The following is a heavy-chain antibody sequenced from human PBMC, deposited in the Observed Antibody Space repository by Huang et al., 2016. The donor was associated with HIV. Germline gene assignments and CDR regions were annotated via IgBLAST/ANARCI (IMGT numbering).Heavy chain of an antibody. Sequence: QVQLVQSGTEVKKPGASVKVSCKASGYSFSNYAMHWVRQAPGQRPEWMGWSNTGNGDTKSSLKLQGRVTITRDTSATTIFLELSSLRSEDSAVYYCARVDGDYDNTGWMYYLDYWGQGTLVTVSS. CDR1: GYSFSNYA. CDR3: ARVDGDYDNTGWMYYLDY. V-gene: IGHV1-3*04. CDR2: SNTGNGDT. J-gene: IGHJ4*02. D-gene: IGHD4-17*01.